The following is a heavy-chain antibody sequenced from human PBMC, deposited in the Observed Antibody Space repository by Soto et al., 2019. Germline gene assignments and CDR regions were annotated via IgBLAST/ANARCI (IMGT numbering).Heavy chain of an antibody. D-gene: IGHD2-15*01. V-gene: IGHV4-59*01. CDR3: ARGDSDLAVSEAAY. CDR1: GASITDSY. Sequence: QMQMQESGPRLVKPSETLSLTCTVSGASITDSYWSWIRQPPEKGLEWIGYIYFSGVATYNPSLERRATMARDTSTNEFSLKLTSVTAAGTAIYYCARGDSDLAVSEAAYWGQGTLVTVSS. CDR2: IYFSGVA. J-gene: IGHJ4*02.